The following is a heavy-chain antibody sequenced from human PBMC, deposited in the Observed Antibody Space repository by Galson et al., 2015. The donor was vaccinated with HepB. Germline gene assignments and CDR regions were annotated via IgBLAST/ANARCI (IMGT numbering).Heavy chain of an antibody. CDR2: IFYSGRT. V-gene: IGHV4-39*01. CDR3: ARQAASVLVAATGAFDI. D-gene: IGHD2-15*01. Sequence: LSLTCTVSGDSISSRSYYWGWIRQPPGKGLEWIGSIFYSGRTYYNPSLKSRVTISVDTSENQFSLKLSSVTAADTAVYCCARQAASVLVAATGAFDIWGQGTMVTVSS. CDR1: GDSISSRSYY. J-gene: IGHJ3*02.